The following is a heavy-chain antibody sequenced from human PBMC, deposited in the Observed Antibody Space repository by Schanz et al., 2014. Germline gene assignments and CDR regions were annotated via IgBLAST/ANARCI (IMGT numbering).Heavy chain of an antibody. CDR1: GFSFTTYA. CDR3: VRDELLWFGEVLSLDY. D-gene: IGHD3-10*01. J-gene: IGHJ4*02. Sequence: EVQLLESGGGLVQPGGSLRLSCASSGFSFTTYAMSWVRQAPGKGLEWVSSISSGGGSTYYADSVKGRFTISRDNSNKTVDLQMNSLRAEDTALYYCVRDELLWFGEVLSLDYWGQGARVTVSS. V-gene: IGHV3-23*01. CDR2: ISSGGGST.